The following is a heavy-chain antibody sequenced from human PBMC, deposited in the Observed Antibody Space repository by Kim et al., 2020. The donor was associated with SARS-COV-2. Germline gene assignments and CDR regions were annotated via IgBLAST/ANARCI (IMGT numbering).Heavy chain of an antibody. CDR2: SQR. CDR3: VRGRGWLDT. V-gene: IGHV3-7*04. J-gene: IGHJ5*02. Sequence: SQRNGVDSGKGRFTISRDNSKRSIYLQMNSLRVEDTAIYYCVRGRGWLDTWGPGTLVTVSS.